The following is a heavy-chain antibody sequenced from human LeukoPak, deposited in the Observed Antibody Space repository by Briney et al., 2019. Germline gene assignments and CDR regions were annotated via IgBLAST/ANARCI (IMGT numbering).Heavy chain of an antibody. CDR1: GFIFSSHG. J-gene: IGHJ4*02. V-gene: IGHV3-21*01. Sequence: PGGSLRLSCAASGFIFSSHGMNWVRQAPGKGLEWVSSTSSSSSYIYYADSVKGRFTISRDNAKNSLYVQMNSLRAEDTAVYYCARETDSTLFDYWGQGTLVTVSS. D-gene: IGHD2-2*01. CDR2: TSSSSSYI. CDR3: ARETDSTLFDY.